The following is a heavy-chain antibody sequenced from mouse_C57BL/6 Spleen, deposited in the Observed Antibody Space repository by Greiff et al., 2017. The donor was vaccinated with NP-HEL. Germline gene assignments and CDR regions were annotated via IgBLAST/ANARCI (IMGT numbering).Heavy chain of an antibody. CDR2: INPSSGYT. CDR1: GYTFTSYW. CDR3: ARGVTTVVATDYFDY. D-gene: IGHD1-1*01. J-gene: IGHJ2*01. V-gene: IGHV1-7*01. Sequence: QVQLKQSGAELAKPGASVKLSCKASGYTFTSYWMHWVKQRPGQGLEWIGYINPSSGYTKYNQKFKDKATLTADKSSSTAYMQLSSLTYEDSAVYYCARGVTTVVATDYFDYWGQGTTLTVSS.